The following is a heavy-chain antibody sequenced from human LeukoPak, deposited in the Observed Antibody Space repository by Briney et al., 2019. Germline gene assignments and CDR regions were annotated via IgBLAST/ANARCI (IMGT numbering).Heavy chain of an antibody. Sequence: GESPKISCKGSGYSFTRYWIGWVRQMPGKGLEWMGIIYPGDSETRYSPSFQGQVTISADKSFSTAYLQWRSLKASDTAMYYCARWQLANGAFDIWGQGTMVTVSS. D-gene: IGHD6-6*01. CDR2: IYPGDSET. CDR1: GYSFTRYW. V-gene: IGHV5-51*01. J-gene: IGHJ3*02. CDR3: ARWQLANGAFDI.